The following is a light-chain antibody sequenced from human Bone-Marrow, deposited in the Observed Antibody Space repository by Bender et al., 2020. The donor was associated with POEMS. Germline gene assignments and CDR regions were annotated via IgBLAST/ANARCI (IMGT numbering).Light chain of an antibody. J-gene: IGLJ3*02. CDR3: SSYTTSSTWV. CDR2: EVS. Sequence: QSALTQPPSASGSPGQSVTISCTGTSSDIGGYNYVSWYQHHPGKAPKLMIKEVSQRPSGVPDRFSGSKSGYTASLTISGLQAEDEADYYCSSYTTSSTWVFGGGTKLTVL. V-gene: IGLV2-8*01. CDR1: SSDIGGYNY.